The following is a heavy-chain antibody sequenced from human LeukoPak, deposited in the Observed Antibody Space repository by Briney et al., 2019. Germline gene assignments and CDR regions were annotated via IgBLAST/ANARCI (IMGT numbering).Heavy chain of an antibody. Sequence: PGGSLRLSCAASGFTFSAYWMSWLRQAPGKGLEWVAHIKQDGSETYYVDSVKGRFTISRDNSKNTLYLQMNSLRAEDTAVYYCAKDLHYGSADYWGQGTLVTVSS. D-gene: IGHD3-10*01. CDR2: IKQDGSET. CDR1: GFTFSAYW. J-gene: IGHJ4*02. V-gene: IGHV3-7*01. CDR3: AKDLHYGSADY.